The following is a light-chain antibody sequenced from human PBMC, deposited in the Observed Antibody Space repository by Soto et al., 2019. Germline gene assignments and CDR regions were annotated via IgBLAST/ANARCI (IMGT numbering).Light chain of an antibody. Sequence: DSQMTQSPSTLSASVGDRVTITCRASQSISSWLAWYQQKPGKAPKLLIYDASSLESGVPSRFSGSGSGTEFTLTISSLQPDDFATYYCQQYNSYSPTVGQGTKVE. CDR1: QSISSW. CDR3: QQYNSYSPT. J-gene: IGKJ1*01. CDR2: DAS. V-gene: IGKV1-5*01.